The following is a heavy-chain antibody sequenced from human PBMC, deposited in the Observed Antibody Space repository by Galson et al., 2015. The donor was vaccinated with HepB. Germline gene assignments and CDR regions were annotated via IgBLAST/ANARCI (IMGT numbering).Heavy chain of an antibody. CDR3: ARDPGIAVAQGDYYYYGMDV. J-gene: IGHJ6*02. D-gene: IGHD6-19*01. Sequence: SVKVSCKASGYTFTSYGISWVRQAPGQGLEWMGWISAYNGNTNYAQKLQGRVTMTTDTSTSTAYMELRSLRSDDTAVYYCARDPGIAVAQGDYYYYGMDVWGQGTTVTVSS. CDR1: GYTFTSYG. V-gene: IGHV1-18*01. CDR2: ISAYNGNT.